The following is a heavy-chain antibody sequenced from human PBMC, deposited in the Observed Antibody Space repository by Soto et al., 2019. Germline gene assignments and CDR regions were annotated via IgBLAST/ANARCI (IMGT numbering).Heavy chain of an antibody. Sequence: ASVKVSCKASGYTFTSYYMHWVRQAPGQGLEWMGIINPSGGSTSYTQKFQGRVTMTRDTSTSTVYMELSSLRSEDTAVYYCAREVAGGNTTRPTDAFDIWGQGTMVTVS. CDR2: INPSGGST. CDR1: GYTFTSYY. V-gene: IGHV1-46*01. D-gene: IGHD5-18*01. J-gene: IGHJ3*02. CDR3: AREVAGGNTTRPTDAFDI.